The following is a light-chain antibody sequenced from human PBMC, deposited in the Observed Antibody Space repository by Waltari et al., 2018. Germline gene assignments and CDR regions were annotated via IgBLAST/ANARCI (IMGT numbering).Light chain of an antibody. J-gene: IGLJ2*01. CDR2: EVT. Sequence: QSALAQPASVSGSPGQSITSSCTGTGRHIGTFTYVCWCQQHPGKAPKPLVYEVTNRPSGVSFRVAGSRSGGTASLTISGLQAEDEADYYCSLYRSSNKVVFGGGTKVTVL. CDR3: SLYRSSNKVV. CDR1: GRHIGTFTY. V-gene: IGLV2-14*01.